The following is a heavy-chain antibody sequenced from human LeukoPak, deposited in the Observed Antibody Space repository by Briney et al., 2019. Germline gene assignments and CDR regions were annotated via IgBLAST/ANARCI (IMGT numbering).Heavy chain of an antibody. V-gene: IGHV3-21*01. CDR3: ARDREAMAGYYFDY. Sequence: GGSLRLSCAASGFTFSSYGMHWVRQAPGKGLEWVSSISSSGSFTYYADSVKGRFTISRDNAKNSLYLQMNSLRAEDTAVYYCARDREAMAGYYFDYWGQGTLVTVSS. D-gene: IGHD6-19*01. J-gene: IGHJ4*02. CDR1: GFTFSSYG. CDR2: ISSSGSFT.